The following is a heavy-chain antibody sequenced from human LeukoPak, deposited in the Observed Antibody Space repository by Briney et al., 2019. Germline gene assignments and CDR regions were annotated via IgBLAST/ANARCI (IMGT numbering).Heavy chain of an antibody. Sequence: PSETLSLTCTVSGGSISGWYWSWIRQPPGKGLEWIGYIYGSGYTNYNPSLKSRVTMSIDTSKNQFSLRLSSVTAADTAVYYCARERRGPTYFDYWGQGTLVTVSS. V-gene: IGHV4-59*01. CDR1: GGSISGWY. J-gene: IGHJ4*02. CDR3: ARERRGPTYFDY. D-gene: IGHD3-10*01. CDR2: IYGSGYT.